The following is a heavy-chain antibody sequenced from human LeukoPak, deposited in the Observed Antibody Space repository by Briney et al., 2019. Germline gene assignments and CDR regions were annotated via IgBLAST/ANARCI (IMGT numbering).Heavy chain of an antibody. D-gene: IGHD3-10*01. Sequence: TLSLTCAVSGGSISSGGYSWSWIRQPPGKGLEWIGYIYHSGSTYYNPSLKSRVTISVDRSKNQFSLKLSSVTAADTAVYYCARSNTYYYGSGSYYTDAFDIWGQGTMVTVSS. V-gene: IGHV4-30-2*01. CDR1: GGSISSGGYS. CDR3: ARSNTYYYGSGSYYTDAFDI. J-gene: IGHJ3*02. CDR2: IYHSGST.